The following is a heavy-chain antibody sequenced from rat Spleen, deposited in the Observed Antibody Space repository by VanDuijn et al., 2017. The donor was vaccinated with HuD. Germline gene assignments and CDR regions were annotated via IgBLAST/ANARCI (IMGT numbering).Heavy chain of an antibody. V-gene: IGHV5-29*01. D-gene: IGHD1-3*01. CDR1: GFTFSDYY. Sequence: EVQLVESDGGLVQPGRSLKLSCAASGFTFSDYYMAWVRQAPTKGLEWVATISSDGRRNYYRDSVKGRFTISRDNAKSSLYLQMDSLRSEDTATYYCARHSYGSYGWFAYWGQGTLVTVSS. CDR2: ISSDGRRN. CDR3: ARHSYGSYGWFAY. J-gene: IGHJ3*01.